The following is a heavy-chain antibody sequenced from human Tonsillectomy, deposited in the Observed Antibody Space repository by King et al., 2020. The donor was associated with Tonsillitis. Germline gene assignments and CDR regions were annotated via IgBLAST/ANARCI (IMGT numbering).Heavy chain of an antibody. CDR2: IIPILGIT. Sequence: QLVQSGAEVKKPGSSVKVSCEASGGTFSSYDISWVRQAPGQGREWMGRIIPILGITNYAQKFQGRVTLTADKSTSTAYMELSSLRSEDTAVYYCARVGVSAAGFFDSWGQGTLVTVSS. J-gene: IGHJ4*02. D-gene: IGHD6-13*01. CDR3: ARVGVSAAGFFDS. V-gene: IGHV1-69*09. CDR1: GGTFSSYD.